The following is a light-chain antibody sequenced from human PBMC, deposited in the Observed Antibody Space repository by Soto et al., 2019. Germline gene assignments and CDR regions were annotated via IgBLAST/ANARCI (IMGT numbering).Light chain of an antibody. CDR2: DAS. J-gene: IGKJ1*01. CDR1: QSIGSY. Sequence: EIVLTQSPSTLSVSLGERATLSCRASQSIGSYLAWYQHKLGQPPRLLIYDASNRATGIPVRFSGSGSGTEFTLTISSRQSEAFAVYYCQQYNNWPSKWTFGQGTKVDIK. V-gene: IGKV3D-15*01. CDR3: QQYNNWPSKWT.